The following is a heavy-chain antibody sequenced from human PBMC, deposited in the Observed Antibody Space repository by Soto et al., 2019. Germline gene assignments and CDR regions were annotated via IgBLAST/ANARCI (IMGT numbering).Heavy chain of an antibody. V-gene: IGHV5-51*01. CDR2: THPGDSDT. Sequence: PGESLKISCKGSGYKFTNYWIGWVRQMPGKGLEWMGITHPGDSDTRYSPSFQGQVTISADKSISTAYLQWSRLKASDTDMYYFVTRHSRGPPWGQGTMVTVSX. D-gene: IGHD6-19*01. CDR3: VTRHSRGPP. J-gene: IGHJ5*02. CDR1: GYKFTNYW.